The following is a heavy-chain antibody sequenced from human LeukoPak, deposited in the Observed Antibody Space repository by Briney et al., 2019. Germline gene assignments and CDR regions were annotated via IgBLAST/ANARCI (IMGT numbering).Heavy chain of an antibody. J-gene: IGHJ3*02. CDR3: ARVTTIYCISTSCPDAFDI. Sequence: SETLSLTCAVSGYSISSGYYWGWIRQPPGKGLEWIGSIYHSGSTYYNPSLKSRVTISVDTSKNQFSLKLSSVTAADTAVYYCARVTTIYCISTSCPDAFDIWGQGTMVTVSS. CDR1: GYSISSGYY. D-gene: IGHD2-2*01. V-gene: IGHV4-38-2*01. CDR2: IYHSGST.